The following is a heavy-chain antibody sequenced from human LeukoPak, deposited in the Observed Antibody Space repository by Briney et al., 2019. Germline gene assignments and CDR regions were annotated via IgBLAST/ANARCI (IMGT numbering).Heavy chain of an antibody. D-gene: IGHD1-1*01. J-gene: IGHJ5*02. CDR3: TRDPPNDQSYDL. Sequence: SQTLSLTCAISGDSVSSNSSAWNWISQSPSRGFEWLGRTYYRSKWFYDYAVSVKSRISINPDTTKNQCSLQLNSVTPEDAAMYYCTRDPPNDQSYDLWGQGTPVTVSS. CDR2: TYYRSKWFY. V-gene: IGHV6-1*01. CDR1: GDSVSSNSSA.